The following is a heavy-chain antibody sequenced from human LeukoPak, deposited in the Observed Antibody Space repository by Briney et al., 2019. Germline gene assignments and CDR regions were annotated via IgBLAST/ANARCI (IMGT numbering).Heavy chain of an antibody. Sequence: GGSLRLSCAASGFTFRSYGMHWVRQAPGKGLEWVAFIRYDGSNKYYADSVKGRFTISRDNSKNTLYLQMNSLRAEDTAVYYCARDGYSSSFYFDYWGQGTLVTVSS. V-gene: IGHV3-30*02. J-gene: IGHJ4*02. CDR3: ARDGYSSSFYFDY. CDR1: GFTFRSYG. CDR2: IRYDGSNK. D-gene: IGHD6-6*01.